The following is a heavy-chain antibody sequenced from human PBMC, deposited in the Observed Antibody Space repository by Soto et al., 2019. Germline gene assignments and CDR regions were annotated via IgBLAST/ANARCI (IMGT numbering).Heavy chain of an antibody. Sequence: SETLSLTCTVSGGSISSGDYYWSWIRQPPGKGLEWIGYIYYSGSTYYKPSLKSRVTISVDTSKNQFSLKLSSVTAADTAVYYCARITYYYDSSGYNDAFDIWGQGTMVT. CDR3: ARITYYYDSSGYNDAFDI. J-gene: IGHJ3*02. CDR1: GGSISSGDYY. D-gene: IGHD3-22*01. V-gene: IGHV4-30-4*01. CDR2: IYYSGST.